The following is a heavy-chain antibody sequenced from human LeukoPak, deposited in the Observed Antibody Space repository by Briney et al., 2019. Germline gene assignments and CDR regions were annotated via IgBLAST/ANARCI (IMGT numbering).Heavy chain of an antibody. D-gene: IGHD2-15*01. V-gene: IGHV3-23*01. CDR3: AKGRPLLFDY. Sequence: GGSLRLACAASGFPFSSYTMSWVRQAPGQGLEWVSAISGSGGSTYYADSVKGRFTISRDKSKNTLYLQMSSLRAEDTAVFYCAKGRPLLFDYWGQGTLVTVSS. CDR1: GFPFSSYT. CDR2: ISGSGGST. J-gene: IGHJ4*02.